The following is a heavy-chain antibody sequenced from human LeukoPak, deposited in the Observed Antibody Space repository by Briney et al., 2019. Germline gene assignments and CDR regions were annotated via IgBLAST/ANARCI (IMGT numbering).Heavy chain of an antibody. V-gene: IGHV3-23*01. J-gene: IGHJ4*02. Sequence: GGSLRLSCAASGFTFGSYAMSWGRQAPGKGLEWVSAISANGGNTYYAVSVKGRFTISRDNSKNTLSLQMSGLRADDTAVYFCVKLSESFSDSRSDYWGQGILVTVSS. CDR3: VKLSESFSDSRSDY. CDR1: GFTFGSYA. CDR2: ISANGGNT. D-gene: IGHD3-22*01.